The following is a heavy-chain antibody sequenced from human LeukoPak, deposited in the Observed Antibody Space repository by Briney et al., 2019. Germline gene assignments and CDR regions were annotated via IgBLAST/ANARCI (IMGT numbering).Heavy chain of an antibody. J-gene: IGHJ6*03. Sequence: GGSLRLSCAASGFTFSSYSMNWVRQAPGKGLEWVSSISSSSSYIYYADSVEGRFTISRDNSKNTLYLQMNSLRVEDTAVYYCARGGDFWSGYYYYYMDVWGKGTTVTVSS. V-gene: IGHV3-21*01. CDR3: ARGGDFWSGYYYYYMDV. CDR2: ISSSSSYI. D-gene: IGHD3-3*01. CDR1: GFTFSSYS.